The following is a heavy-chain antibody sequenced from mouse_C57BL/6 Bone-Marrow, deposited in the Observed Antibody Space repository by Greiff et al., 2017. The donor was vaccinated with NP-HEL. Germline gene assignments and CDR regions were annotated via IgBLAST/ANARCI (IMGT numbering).Heavy chain of an antibody. CDR2: IWSGGST. Sequence: VMLVESGPGLVQPSQSLSITCTVSGFSLTSYGVHWVRQSPGKGLEWLGVIWSGGSTDYNAAFISRLSISKDNSKSQVFFKMNSLQADDTAIYYCARNFVTTVVAMDYWGQGTSVTVSS. CDR1: GFSLTSYG. V-gene: IGHV2-2*01. CDR3: ARNFVTTVVAMDY. J-gene: IGHJ4*01. D-gene: IGHD1-1*01.